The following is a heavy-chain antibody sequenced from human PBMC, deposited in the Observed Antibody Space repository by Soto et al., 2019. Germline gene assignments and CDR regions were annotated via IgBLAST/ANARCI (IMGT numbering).Heavy chain of an antibody. CDR2: INPSGGSK. V-gene: IGHV1-46*01. CDR1: GYTFTNYY. J-gene: IGHJ4*02. D-gene: IGHD3-16*01. Sequence: QVQLVQSGAEVKKPGASVNVSCEASGYTFTNYYIHWVRQAPGQGLEWREVINPSGGSKRYEQKFQGRVTMTRDTSTSTVYMELSSLRSEDTAVYYCAKAYGFLGGYYFDYWGQGTLVTVAS. CDR3: AKAYGFLGGYYFDY.